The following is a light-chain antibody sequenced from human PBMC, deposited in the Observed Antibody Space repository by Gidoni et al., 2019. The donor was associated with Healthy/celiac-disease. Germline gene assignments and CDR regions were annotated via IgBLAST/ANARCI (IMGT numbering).Light chain of an antibody. CDR3: QQELT. CDR2: WAS. CDR1: QSVLYSSNNKNY. J-gene: IGKJ4*01. V-gene: IGKV4-1*01. Sequence: DIVMTQSPDSLAVSLGERATINCKSSQSVLYSSNNKNYLAWYQQKPGQPPKLLIYWASTRESVVPDRFSGSGSGTDFTLTISSLQAEDVAVYYCQQELTCGGGTKVEIK.